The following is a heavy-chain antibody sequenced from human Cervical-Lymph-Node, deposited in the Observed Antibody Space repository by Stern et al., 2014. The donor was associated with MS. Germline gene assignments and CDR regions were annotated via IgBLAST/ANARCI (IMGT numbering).Heavy chain of an antibody. V-gene: IGHV3-30*19. Sequence: VQLVESGGGVVQPGRSLRLSCAASEFTFSTFGMHWVRQAPGKGLQWVAVVVYIVSKANCAKSVKGRFTISRANLKDNVYLQMNSLRASDTAVYYCARAGFGLWTGNPPCYYYGMDVWGQGTTVTVSS. CDR2: VVYIVSKA. D-gene: IGHD3/OR15-3a*01. CDR3: ARAGFGLWTGNPPCYYYGMDV. CDR1: EFTFSTFG. J-gene: IGHJ6*02.